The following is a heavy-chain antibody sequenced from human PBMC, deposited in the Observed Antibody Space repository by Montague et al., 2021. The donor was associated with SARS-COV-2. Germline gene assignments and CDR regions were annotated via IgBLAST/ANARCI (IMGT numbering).Heavy chain of an antibody. Sequence: SETLSLTCAVYGGSLSGYHWIWVRQSPGKGLEWIGEISQSGNTKYNPSLKSRVTISVDTSRNQFSLKLTSVAAADTAVYYCARLRDGVVPSPILGVGPYFSYYYMDVWGKGTTVTVSS. CDR3: ARLRDGVVPSPILGVGPYFSYYYMDV. V-gene: IGHV4-34*01. CDR1: GGSLSGYH. D-gene: IGHD3-10*01. J-gene: IGHJ6*03. CDR2: ISQSGNT.